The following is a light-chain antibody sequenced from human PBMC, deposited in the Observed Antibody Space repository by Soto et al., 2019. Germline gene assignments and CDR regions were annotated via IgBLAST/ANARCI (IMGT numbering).Light chain of an antibody. Sequence: DIQMTQSPSTLSASVGDRVTITCRASQSISSRLAWYQQKPGKAPKLLIYKASSLESGVPSRFSGSGSGTEFTLAISSLQADDFATYYCQQYKSYSLTFGGGTKVDIK. CDR3: QQYKSYSLT. V-gene: IGKV1-5*03. CDR1: QSISSR. J-gene: IGKJ4*01. CDR2: KAS.